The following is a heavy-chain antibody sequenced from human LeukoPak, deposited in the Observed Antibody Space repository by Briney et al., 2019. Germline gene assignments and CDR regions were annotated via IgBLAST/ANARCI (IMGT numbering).Heavy chain of an antibody. V-gene: IGHV3-15*01. CDR1: GFTFSNAW. J-gene: IGHJ4*02. CDR2: IKSKTDGGTT. D-gene: IGHD1-26*01. CDR3: ATGAPRAYSGSYSNC. Sequence: SGGSLRLSCAASGFTFSNAWMSWVRQAPGKGLEWVGRIKSKTDGGTTDYAAPVKGRLTISRDDSQNTLYLQMNSLKTEDTAVYYCATGAPRAYSGSYSNCWGQGTLVTVSS.